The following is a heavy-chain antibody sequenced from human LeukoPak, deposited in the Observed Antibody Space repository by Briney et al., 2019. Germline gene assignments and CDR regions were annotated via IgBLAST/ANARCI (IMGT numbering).Heavy chain of an antibody. CDR2: ISYDGSNK. CDR3: ARDRGSSGDIDY. V-gene: IGHV3-30-3*01. D-gene: IGHD3-16*01. CDR1: GFTFSSYA. J-gene: IGHJ4*02. Sequence: PGRSLRLSCAASGFTFSSYAMHWVRQAPGKALQWVAVISYDGSNKYYADSVKGRFTISRDNSKNTLYLQMNSLRAEDTAVYYCARDRGSSGDIDYWGQGTLVTVSS.